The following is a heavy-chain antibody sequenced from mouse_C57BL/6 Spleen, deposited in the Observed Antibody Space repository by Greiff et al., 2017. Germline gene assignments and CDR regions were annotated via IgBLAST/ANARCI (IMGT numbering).Heavy chain of an antibody. CDR2: IDPNSGGT. CDR3: AREGIYDGYYEAY. J-gene: IGHJ3*01. V-gene: IGHV1-72*01. CDR1: GYTFTSYW. D-gene: IGHD2-3*01. Sequence: VQLQQPGAELVKPGASVKLSCKASGYTFTSYWMHWVKQRPGRGLEWIGRIDPNSGGTKYNEKFKSKATLTVDKPSSTAYMQLSSLTSEDSAVYYGAREGIYDGYYEAYWGQGTLVTVSA.